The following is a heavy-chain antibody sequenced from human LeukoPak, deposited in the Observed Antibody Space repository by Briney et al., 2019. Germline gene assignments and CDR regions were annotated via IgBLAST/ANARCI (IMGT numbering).Heavy chain of an antibody. CDR2: ISGSGSST. V-gene: IGHV3-23*01. D-gene: IGHD6-6*01. CDR3: AKTKDKAARPFRQLYYLDY. J-gene: IGHJ4*02. CDR1: GFTFSSYA. Sequence: PGGSLRLSCAASGFTFSSYAMSWVRQAPGKGLEWVSGISGSGSSTYYADSVKGRFTISRDNSKNTLFLQMNSLRVEDTALYYFAKTKDKAARPFRQLYYLDYWRQGTLLSVRS.